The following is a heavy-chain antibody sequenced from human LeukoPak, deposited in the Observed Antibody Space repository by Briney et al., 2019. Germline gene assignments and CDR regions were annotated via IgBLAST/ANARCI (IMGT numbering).Heavy chain of an antibody. CDR2: IYSSGST. CDR3: AREYGAGLGY. CDR1: GGSISGYF. V-gene: IGHV4-4*07. Sequence: PSETLSLTCTVSGGSISGYFWAWIRRPAGKGLEWIGRIYSSGSTNYNLSLKSRVTMSVDTSKNQFSLRLSSVTAADTAVYYCAREYGAGLGYWGQGTLVTVSS. D-gene: IGHD4/OR15-4a*01. J-gene: IGHJ4*02.